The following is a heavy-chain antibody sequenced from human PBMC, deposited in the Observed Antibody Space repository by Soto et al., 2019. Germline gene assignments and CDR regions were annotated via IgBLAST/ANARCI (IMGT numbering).Heavy chain of an antibody. Sequence: GGSLRLSCAASGFTFSSYGMHWFRRAPGKGLEWVAVISYDGSNKYYADSVKGRFTISRDNSKNTLYLQMNSLRAEDTAVYYCAKERGAYYHYYGMDVWGQGTTVTVSS. CDR2: ISYDGSNK. V-gene: IGHV3-30*18. J-gene: IGHJ6*02. CDR3: AKERGAYYHYYGMDV. CDR1: GFTFSSYG.